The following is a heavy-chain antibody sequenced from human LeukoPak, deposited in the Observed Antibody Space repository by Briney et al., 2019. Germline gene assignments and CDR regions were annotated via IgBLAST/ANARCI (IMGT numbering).Heavy chain of an antibody. V-gene: IGHV3-21*01. Sequence: GGSLRLSCAASGFTFSSYSMTWVRQAPGKGLEWVSSISSSSSYIYYADSVKGRFTISRDNAKNSLYLQMNSLRAEDTAVYYCARDYSSSWGAIDYWGQGTLVTVSS. CDR2: ISSSSSYI. J-gene: IGHJ4*02. CDR3: ARDYSSSWGAIDY. D-gene: IGHD6-13*01. CDR1: GFTFSSYS.